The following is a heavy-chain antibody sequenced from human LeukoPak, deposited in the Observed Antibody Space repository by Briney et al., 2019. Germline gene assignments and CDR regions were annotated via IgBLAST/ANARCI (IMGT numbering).Heavy chain of an antibody. Sequence: GGSLRLSCAASGFTFSSYAMHWVRQAPGKGLEWVAVISYDGSNKYHADSAKGRFTISRDNSKNTLYVQMNSLRGEDTAVYYCARGGIWSAYYTVDYWGRGTLVTVSS. CDR1: GFTFSSYA. CDR3: ARGGIWSAYYTVDY. V-gene: IGHV3-30*04. D-gene: IGHD3-3*01. J-gene: IGHJ4*02. CDR2: ISYDGSNK.